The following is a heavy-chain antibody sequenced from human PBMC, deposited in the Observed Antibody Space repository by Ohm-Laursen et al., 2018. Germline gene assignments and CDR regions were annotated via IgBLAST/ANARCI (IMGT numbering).Heavy chain of an antibody. Sequence: SLRLSCAASGFTFGSYAMSWVRQAPGEGLAWVSTISLSGGSTYYADSVKGRFTISRDNAKNSLYLQMNSLRAEDTAVYYCARVMAGTTDYWGQGTLVTVSS. CDR3: ARVMAGTTDY. CDR1: GFTFGSYA. J-gene: IGHJ4*02. D-gene: IGHD1-1*01. V-gene: IGHV3-23*01. CDR2: ISLSGGST.